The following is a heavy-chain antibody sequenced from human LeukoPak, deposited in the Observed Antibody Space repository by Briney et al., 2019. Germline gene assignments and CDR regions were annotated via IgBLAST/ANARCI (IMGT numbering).Heavy chain of an antibody. Sequence: PGGSLRLSCAASGFTFSSYTMSWVRQAPGKGLEWVANIKEDGSKKYYVDSVKGRFTISRDNAENSLYLQMNSLRVEDTAVYYCARGSDWERGSYDYWGQGTLVTVSS. CDR1: GFTFSSYT. D-gene: IGHD1-26*01. V-gene: IGHV3-7*05. CDR3: ARGSDWERGSYDY. J-gene: IGHJ4*02. CDR2: IKEDGSKK.